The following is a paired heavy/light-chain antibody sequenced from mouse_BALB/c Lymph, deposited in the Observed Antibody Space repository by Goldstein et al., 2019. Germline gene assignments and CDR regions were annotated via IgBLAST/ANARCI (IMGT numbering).Light chain of an antibody. CDR1: QDINSY. V-gene: IGKV14-111*01. CDR3: LQYDEFPLT. Sequence: DIKMTQSPSSMYASLGERVTITCKASQDINSYLSWFQQKPGKSPKTLIYRANRLVDGVPSRFSGSGSGQDYSLTISSLEYEDMGIYYCLQYDEFPLTFGAGTKLELK. CDR2: RAN. J-gene: IGKJ5*01.
Heavy chain of an antibody. CDR3: ARSGITTVVATDY. CDR1: GFTFSSFG. J-gene: IGHJ2*01. CDR2: ISSGSSTI. V-gene: IGHV5-17*02. D-gene: IGHD1-1*01. Sequence: DVQLVESGGGLVQPGGSRKLSCAASGFTFSSFGMHWVRQAPEKGLEWVAYISSGSSTIYYADTVKGRFTISRDNPKNTLFLQMTSLRSEDTAMYYCARSGITTVVATDYWGQGTTLTVSS.